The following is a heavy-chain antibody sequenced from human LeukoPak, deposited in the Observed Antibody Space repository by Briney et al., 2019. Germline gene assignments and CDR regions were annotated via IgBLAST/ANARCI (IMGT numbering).Heavy chain of an antibody. CDR2: ISGSGGST. CDR1: VFTSNSDV. V-gene: IGHV3-23*01. D-gene: IGHD3-22*01. J-gene: IGHJ3*02. Sequence: PGGSLRPSSAASVFTSNSDVVSCGRQAPGKGLGWGSAISGSGGSTYYADSVQGRFTIPRDSTQNTLYLQMNSLRAEAAAVYYCGKDRWYYDGSACRDSFDIWGQGTMVTVSS. CDR3: GKDRWYYDGSACRDSFDI.